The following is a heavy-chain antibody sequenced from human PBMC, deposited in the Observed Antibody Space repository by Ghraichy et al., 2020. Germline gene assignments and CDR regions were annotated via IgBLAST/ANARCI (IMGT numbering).Heavy chain of an antibody. CDR1: GGSFSDYR. D-gene: IGHD1-1*01. CDR3: ERVVCSNNWTPVHWFDP. Sequence: SETLSLTCAVSGGSFSDYRCTWVCHRQRTGLEWIGESNDSGSIDYNSSLKSRDPITLDTSKNQFSLKLSSGTAAATAVYFCERVVCSNNWTPVHWFDPWGQGTLVIVSS. V-gene: IGHV4-34*01. J-gene: IGHJ5*02. CDR2: SNDSGSI.